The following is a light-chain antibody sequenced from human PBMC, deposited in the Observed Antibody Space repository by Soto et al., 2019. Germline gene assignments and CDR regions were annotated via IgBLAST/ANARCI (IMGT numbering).Light chain of an antibody. CDR1: TSNIGNNY. Sequence: QSVLTQPPSVSGSPRQRVTISCSGSTSNIGNNYVYWYQQIPGTAPKLLISRNNQRPSGVPDRSSGSKSGTSASLAISGLRSEDEAHYYCAAWDDSLSGVVFGGGTKLTVL. CDR2: RNN. J-gene: IGLJ2*01. CDR3: AAWDDSLSGVV. V-gene: IGLV1-47*01.